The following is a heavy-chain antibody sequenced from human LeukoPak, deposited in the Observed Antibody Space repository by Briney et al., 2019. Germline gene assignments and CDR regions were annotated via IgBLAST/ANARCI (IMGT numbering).Heavy chain of an antibody. CDR2: INHSGST. CDR3: ARPQYYDSSGYHEGWYFDL. J-gene: IGHJ2*01. Sequence: PSETLSLTCAVYGGSFSGYYWSWIRQPPGKGLEWIGEINHSGSTNYNPSLKSRVTISVDTSKNQFSLKLSSVTAADTAVYYCARPQYYDSSGYHEGWYFDLWGRGTLVTVSS. V-gene: IGHV4-34*01. D-gene: IGHD3-22*01. CDR1: GGSFSGYY.